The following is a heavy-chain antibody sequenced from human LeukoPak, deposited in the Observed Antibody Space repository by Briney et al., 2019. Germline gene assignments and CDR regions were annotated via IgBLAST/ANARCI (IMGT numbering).Heavy chain of an antibody. J-gene: IGHJ4*02. V-gene: IGHV3-64D*06. CDR3: VRGAGY. Sequence: GGSLRLSCSVSGFTFSTYVMHWVRQAPGKGLEYVSAISSNGDNTYYADSVKGGFTISRDNSKNTLYLQMSSLRADDTAVYYCVRGAGYWGQGTLVTVSS. CDR1: GFTFSTYV. CDR2: ISSNGDNT.